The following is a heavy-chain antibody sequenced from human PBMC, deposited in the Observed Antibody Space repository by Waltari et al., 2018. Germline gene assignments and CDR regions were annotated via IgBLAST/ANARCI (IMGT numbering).Heavy chain of an antibody. V-gene: IGHV4-59*01. CDR3: ASIGRYSSGWYSVDY. CDR1: GGSISSYY. J-gene: IGHJ4*02. CDR2: IYYSGST. Sequence: QVQLQESGSGLVKPSETLSLTCTVSGGSISSYYWSWIRQPPGKGLEWIGYIYYSGSTNYNPSLKSRVTISVDTSKNQFSLKLSSVTAADTAVYYCASIGRYSSGWYSVDYWGQGTLVTVSS. D-gene: IGHD6-19*01.